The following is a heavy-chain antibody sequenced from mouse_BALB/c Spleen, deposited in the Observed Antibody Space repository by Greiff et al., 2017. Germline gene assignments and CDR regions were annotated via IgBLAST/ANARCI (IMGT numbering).Heavy chain of an antibody. CDR3: TRGYAMDY. CDR1: GYTCTSYY. Sequence: QVQLQQSGAELVKPGASVKLSCKASGYTCTSYYMYWVKQRPGQGLEWIGEINPSNGGTNFNEKFKSKATLTVDKSSSTAYMQLSSLTSEDSAVYYCTRGYAMDYWGQGTSVTVSS. CDR2: INPSNGGT. J-gene: IGHJ4*01. V-gene: IGHV1S81*02.